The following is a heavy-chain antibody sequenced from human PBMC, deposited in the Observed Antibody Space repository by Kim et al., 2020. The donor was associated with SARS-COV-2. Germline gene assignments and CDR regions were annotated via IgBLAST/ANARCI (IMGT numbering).Heavy chain of an antibody. CDR2: T. V-gene: IGHV1-3*01. D-gene: IGHD3-16*01. J-gene: IGHJ4*02. CDR3: ARDPGDGVMGY. Sequence: TNYSQKFQGRVTITRDTSASTAYMELSSLRSEDTAVYYCARDPGDGVMGYWGQGTLVTVSS.